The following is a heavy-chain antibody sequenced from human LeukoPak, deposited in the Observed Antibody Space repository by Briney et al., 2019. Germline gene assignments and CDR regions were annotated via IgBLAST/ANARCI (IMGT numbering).Heavy chain of an antibody. CDR1: GFTFSSYA. CDR3: AKDRRFDYVWGSYGGLDY. J-gene: IGHJ4*02. D-gene: IGHD3-16*01. CDR2: ISYDGSNK. V-gene: IGHV3-30*18. Sequence: GRSLRLSCAASGFTFSSYAMHWVRQAPGKGLEWVAVISYDGSNKYYADSVKGRFTISRDNSKNTLYLQMNSLRAEDTAVFYCAKDRRFDYVWGSYGGLDYWGQGTLVTVSS.